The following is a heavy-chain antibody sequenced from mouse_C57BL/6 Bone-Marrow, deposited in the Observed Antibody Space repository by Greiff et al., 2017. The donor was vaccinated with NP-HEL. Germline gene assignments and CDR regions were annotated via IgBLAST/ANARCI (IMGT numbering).Heavy chain of an antibody. V-gene: IGHV10-3*01. D-gene: IGHD2-1*01. CDR2: IRSKSSNYAT. J-gene: IGHJ1*03. CDR3: VRDEGYYGIWYFDV. Sequence: EVQLVESGGGLVQPKGSLKLSCAASGFTFNTYAMHWVRQAPGKGLEWVARIRSKSSNYATYYADSVKDRFTISRDDSQSMLYLQMNNLKTEDTAMYYCVRDEGYYGIWYFDVWGTGTTVTVSS. CDR1: GFTFNTYA.